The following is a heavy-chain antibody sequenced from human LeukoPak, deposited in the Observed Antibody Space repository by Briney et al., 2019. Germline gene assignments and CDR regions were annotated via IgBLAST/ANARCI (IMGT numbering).Heavy chain of an antibody. Sequence: GGSLRLSCAASGFTFSSYSMNWVRQAPGKGLEWVSSISSSSSYIYYADSVKGQFTISRDNAKNSLYLQMNSLRAEDMALYYCAKAYGDYEPPDYWGQGTLVTVSS. V-gene: IGHV3-21*04. D-gene: IGHD4-17*01. CDR1: GFTFSSYS. J-gene: IGHJ4*02. CDR2: ISSSSSYI. CDR3: AKAYGDYEPPDY.